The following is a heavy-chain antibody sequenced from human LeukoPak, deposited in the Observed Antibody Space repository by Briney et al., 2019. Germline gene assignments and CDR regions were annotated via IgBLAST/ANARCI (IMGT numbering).Heavy chain of an antibody. CDR3: AKDIATMRWLRPDPSVDY. CDR2: TRYDGINK. D-gene: IGHD5-12*01. J-gene: IGHJ4*02. CDR1: GLTFSNHG. Sequence: PGGSLRLSCAASGLTFSNHGMHWVRQAPGKGLEWVSFTRYDGINKYYPDSVKGRFTISRDNSKNTLYLHMNSLRAEDTAVYYCAKDIATMRWLRPDPSVDYWGQGTLVTVSS. V-gene: IGHV3-30*02.